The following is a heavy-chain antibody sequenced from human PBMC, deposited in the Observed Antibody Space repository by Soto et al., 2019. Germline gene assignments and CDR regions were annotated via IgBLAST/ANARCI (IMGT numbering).Heavy chain of an antibody. CDR1: GFTFSSYW. D-gene: IGHD3-10*02. CDR3: ARGGLNYVWEPLDD. CDR2: ISDDGSST. V-gene: IGHV3-74*01. Sequence: EVQLGESGGDLVQPGGSLRLSCVASGFTFSSYWMHWVRQGPGKGLVWVSRISDDGSSTTYADSVKGRFTISRDNAKKTLYLQMHSLSAEDTAVYYCARGGLNYVWEPLDDWGQGTLVAVSS. J-gene: IGHJ4*02.